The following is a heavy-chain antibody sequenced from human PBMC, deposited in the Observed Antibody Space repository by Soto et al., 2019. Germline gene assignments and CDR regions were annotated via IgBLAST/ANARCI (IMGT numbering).Heavy chain of an antibody. Sequence: GGSLRLSCVVSGFSVSSKYMTWVRQAPGKGLEWVSVIYSGGSTYYADSVKGRFTISRDNSKNTLYLQMNSLRAEDTAVYYCARERDSSGYILGYWGQGTLVTAPQ. V-gene: IGHV3-53*01. CDR2: IYSGGST. D-gene: IGHD3-22*01. CDR3: ARERDSSGYILGY. CDR1: GFSVSSKY. J-gene: IGHJ4*02.